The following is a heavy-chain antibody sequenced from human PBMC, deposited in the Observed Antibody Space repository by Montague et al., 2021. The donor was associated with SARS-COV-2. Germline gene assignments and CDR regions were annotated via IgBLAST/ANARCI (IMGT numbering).Heavy chain of an antibody. CDR2: FDDTWCT. D-gene: IGHD1-26*01. V-gene: IGHV4-4*02. Sequence: SETLSLTCAVPSPATGSWNSGAGLRRTPLNARHGVGEFDDTWCTKCKPSLKSRVSMSVDKSWNQFSLRLTSVTAADTAIYYCARKGSGRSDLAYWGQGTLVTVSS. CDR3: ARKGSGRSDLAY. J-gene: IGHJ4*02. CDR1: SPATGSWNS.